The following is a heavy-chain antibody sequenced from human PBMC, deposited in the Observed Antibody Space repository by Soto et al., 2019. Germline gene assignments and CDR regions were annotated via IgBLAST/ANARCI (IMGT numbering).Heavy chain of an antibody. V-gene: IGHV3-9*01. CDR3: AKGVSTSWLRDGFDI. Sequence: EVELVESGGGLVQPGRSLRLSCAASGFSFNNYAMHWVRQVPGKGLEWVSGISSNSGSVGYADSVKGRFTISRDNGKNSRYLEMNSPTVEDSALYYCAKGVSTSWLRDGFDIWGQGTMVTASS. CDR2: ISSNSGSV. J-gene: IGHJ3*02. CDR1: GFSFNNYA. D-gene: IGHD2-2*01.